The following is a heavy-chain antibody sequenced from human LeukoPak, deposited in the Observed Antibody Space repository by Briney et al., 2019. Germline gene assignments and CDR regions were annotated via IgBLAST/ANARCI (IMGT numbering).Heavy chain of an antibody. CDR3: AVGDTIFGVVTNWFDP. CDR2: IIPIFGTA. J-gene: IGHJ5*02. D-gene: IGHD3-3*01. Sequence: ASVKVSCKASGGTFSSYAISWVRQAPGQGLEWMGGIIPIFGTANYAQKFQGRVTITTDESTSTAYMELSSLRSEDTAVYYCAVGDTIFGVVTNWFDPWGQGTLVTVFS. V-gene: IGHV1-69*05. CDR1: GGTFSSYA.